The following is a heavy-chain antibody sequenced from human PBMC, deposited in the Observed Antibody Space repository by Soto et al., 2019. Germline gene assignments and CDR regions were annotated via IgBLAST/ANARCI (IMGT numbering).Heavy chain of an antibody. J-gene: IGHJ4*02. V-gene: IGHV3-23*01. Sequence: GGSLRLXCAASGFTFSSYAMSWVRQAPGKGLEWVSAISGSGGSTYYADSVKGRFTTSRDDSKNTLYLQMESLRAEDTAVYYFVKDRSSRHLSGLFFDSWGPEIVVTVSS. CDR2: ISGSGGST. CDR1: GFTFSSYA. D-gene: IGHD3-10*01. CDR3: VKDRSSRHLSGLFFDS.